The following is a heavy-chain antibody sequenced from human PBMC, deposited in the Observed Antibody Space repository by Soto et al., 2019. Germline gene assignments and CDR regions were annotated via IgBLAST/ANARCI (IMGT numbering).Heavy chain of an antibody. Sequence: QVQLVQSGAEVKKPGSSVNVSCKASGGTFSSYAISWVRQAPGQGLEWMGGISPIFGTANYAQKFQGRVTITADESTSTAYMELSSLRSEDTAVYYCARDRPSIVGATHFDYWGQGTLVTVSS. V-gene: IGHV1-69*01. J-gene: IGHJ4*02. D-gene: IGHD1-26*01. CDR1: GGTFSSYA. CDR3: ARDRPSIVGATHFDY. CDR2: ISPIFGTA.